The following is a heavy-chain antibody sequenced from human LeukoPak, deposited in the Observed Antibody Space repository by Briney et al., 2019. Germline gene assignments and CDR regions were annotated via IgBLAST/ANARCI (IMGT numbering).Heavy chain of an antibody. V-gene: IGHV3-48*02. CDR3: ARDGYSSFDF. D-gene: IGHD6-19*01. J-gene: IGHJ4*02. CDR1: GFSFSGYS. CDR2: ISSGSSAI. Sequence: PGGSLRLSCAASGFSFSGYSMNWVRQTPGEGLEWVSYISSGSSAIHYADSVKGRFTISRDNAKNSLYLQMNSLRDEDTAVYYCARDGYSSFDFWGQGTLVTVSS.